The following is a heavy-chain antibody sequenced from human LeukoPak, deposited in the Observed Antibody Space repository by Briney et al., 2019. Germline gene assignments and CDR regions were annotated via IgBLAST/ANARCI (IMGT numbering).Heavy chain of an antibody. CDR2: IYYSGST. Sequence: SETLSPTCTVSGGSIRSGDYYWSWIRQPPGKGLEWIGYIYYSGSTYYNPSLKSRVTISVDTSKNQFSLKLTSVTAADTAVYYCARDGSVTTNWFDPWGQGTLVTVSS. CDR1: GGSIRSGDYY. CDR3: ARDGSVTTNWFDP. V-gene: IGHV4-30-4*01. D-gene: IGHD4-17*01. J-gene: IGHJ5*02.